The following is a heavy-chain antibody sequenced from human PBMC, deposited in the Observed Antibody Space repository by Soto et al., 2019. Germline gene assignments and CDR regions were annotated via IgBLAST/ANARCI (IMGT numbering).Heavy chain of an antibody. V-gene: IGHV4-61*08. Sequence: PSETLSLTCTVSGGSISSGDYYWSWIRQPPGKGLEWIGYIYYSGSTNYNPSLKSRVTISVDTSKNQFSLKLSSVTAADTAVYYCASLGYCSGGTCFFHIESWGPGTLVTVSS. J-gene: IGHJ4*02. CDR1: GGSISSGDYY. CDR3: ASLGYCSGGTCFFHIES. CDR2: IYYSGST. D-gene: IGHD2-15*01.